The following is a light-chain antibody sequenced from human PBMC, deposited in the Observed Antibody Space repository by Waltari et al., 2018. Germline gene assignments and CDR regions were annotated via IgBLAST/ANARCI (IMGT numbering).Light chain of an antibody. CDR3: QQRSNWPRLT. CDR1: QSVSSY. V-gene: IGKV3-11*01. J-gene: IGKJ4*01. CDR2: DAS. Sequence: EIVLTQSPATLSLSPGERATLSCRASQSVSSYLAWYQQKPGQAPRLLIYDASNRVTGIPARFSGSGSGTDFTITISSLEPEDFAVYYCQQRSNWPRLTFGGGTKVEIK.